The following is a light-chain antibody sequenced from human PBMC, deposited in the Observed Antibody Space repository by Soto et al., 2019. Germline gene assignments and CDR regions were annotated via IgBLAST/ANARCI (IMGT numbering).Light chain of an antibody. V-gene: IGLV2-14*01. CDR3: SSYSSTTLL. Sequence: QSVLTQPASVSGSPGQSITISCTVTSSDVGGHDYVSWYQQHPGKAPKLIIFEVSYRPSGISNRFSGSKSGNTASLTISGLQAEDEADYYCSSYSSTTLLFGAGTKVTVL. CDR2: EVS. CDR1: SSDVGGHDY. J-gene: IGLJ1*01.